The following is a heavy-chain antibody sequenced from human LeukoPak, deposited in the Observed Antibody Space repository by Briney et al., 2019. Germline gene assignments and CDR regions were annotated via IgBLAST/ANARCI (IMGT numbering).Heavy chain of an antibody. V-gene: IGHV4-31*03. J-gene: IGHJ4*02. CDR3: ARDVLR. Sequence: SETLSLTCTVSGGSISSGGYYWSWIRQRPGKGLEWIGYIYKTGSTYYNPSLKSRVSMSVDTSKNQFSLQLSSVTAADMAVYYCARDVLRWGQGTLVTVSS. CDR1: GGSISSGGYY. CDR2: IYKTGST.